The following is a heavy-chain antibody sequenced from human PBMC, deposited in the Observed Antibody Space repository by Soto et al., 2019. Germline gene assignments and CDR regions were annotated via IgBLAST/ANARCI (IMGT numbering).Heavy chain of an antibody. V-gene: IGHV3-23*01. CDR1: GFTFSSYA. J-gene: IGHJ4*02. D-gene: IGHD1-1*01. CDR3: AKGREMATTPFDY. Sequence: EVQLLESGGGLVQPGGSLRLSCAASGFTFSSYAMSWVRQAPGKGLEWVSTINSSGGSTYYADSVKGRFTISRDNSKNTLYLQTNSLRVEDTAIYYCAKGREMATTPFDYWGQGTLVTVSS. CDR2: INSSGGST.